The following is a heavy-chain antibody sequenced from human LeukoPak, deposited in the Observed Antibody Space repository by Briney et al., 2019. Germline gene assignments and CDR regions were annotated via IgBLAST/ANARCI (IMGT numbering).Heavy chain of an antibody. D-gene: IGHD6-19*01. Sequence: PGGSLRLSCAASGFTFSSYGMHWVRQAPGKGLEWVAVIWYDGSNKYYADSVKGRFTIFRDNSKNTLYLQMNSLRAEDTAVYYCAKDYWHSSGPNWFDPWGQGTLVTVSS. J-gene: IGHJ5*02. CDR2: IWYDGSNK. V-gene: IGHV3-33*06. CDR1: GFTFSSYG. CDR3: AKDYWHSSGPNWFDP.